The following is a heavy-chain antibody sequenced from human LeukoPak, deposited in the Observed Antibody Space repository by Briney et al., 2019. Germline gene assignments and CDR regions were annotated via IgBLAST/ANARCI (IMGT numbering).Heavy chain of an antibody. V-gene: IGHV3-23*01. Sequence: GGSLRLSCAASGFTFSTYAMSWVRQAPGKGLEWVSAISGSGDSTYYADSVKGRFSISRANSKNRLYLQMNILRAEDTAIYYCAKGNGDYILDFDYWGQGTLVTVSS. J-gene: IGHJ4*02. CDR1: GFTFSTYA. CDR3: AKGNGDYILDFDY. D-gene: IGHD4-17*01. CDR2: ISGSGDST.